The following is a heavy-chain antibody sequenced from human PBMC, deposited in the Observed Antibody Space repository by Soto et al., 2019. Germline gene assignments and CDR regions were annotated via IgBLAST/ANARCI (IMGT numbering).Heavy chain of an antibody. Sequence: EVQLLESGGGLVQPGGSLRLSCAASGLTFTSNAMTWVRQAPGKGLEWVSRISGSGSSTYYADSVKGRFTISRDNSKNTLYLQMNSLRAEDTAVYYCARTYYYGSGSYYNPDYWGQGTLVTVSS. CDR2: ISGSGSST. V-gene: IGHV3-23*01. D-gene: IGHD3-10*01. CDR1: GLTFTSNA. CDR3: ARTYYYGSGSYYNPDY. J-gene: IGHJ4*02.